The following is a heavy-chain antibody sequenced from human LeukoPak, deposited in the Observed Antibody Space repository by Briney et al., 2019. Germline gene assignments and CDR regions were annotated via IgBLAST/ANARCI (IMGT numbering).Heavy chain of an antibody. J-gene: IGHJ4*02. CDR2: IYYSGST. CDR3: AGHQGSTYYYDSSGYN. D-gene: IGHD3-22*01. Sequence: GSLRLSCAASGFTFSTYWMSWVRQAPGKGLEWIGSIYYSGSTYYNPSLKSRVTISVDTSKNQFSLKLSSVTAADTAVYYCAGHQGSTYYYDSSGYNWGQGTLVTVSS. V-gene: IGHV4-39*07. CDR1: GFTFSTYW.